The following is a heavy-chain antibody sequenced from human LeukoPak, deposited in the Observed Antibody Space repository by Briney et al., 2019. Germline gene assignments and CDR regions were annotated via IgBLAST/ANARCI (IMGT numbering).Heavy chain of an antibody. CDR2: IYYSGST. Sequence: SETLSLTCTVSGGSISSYYWSWIRQPPGKGLEWIGYIYYSGSTNYNPSLKSRVTISVDTSKNQFSLKLSSVTAADTAVYYCARQRERWLQKSRSVDAFDIWGQGTMVTVSS. J-gene: IGHJ3*02. V-gene: IGHV4-59*08. CDR1: GGSISSYY. D-gene: IGHD5-24*01. CDR3: ARQRERWLQKSRSVDAFDI.